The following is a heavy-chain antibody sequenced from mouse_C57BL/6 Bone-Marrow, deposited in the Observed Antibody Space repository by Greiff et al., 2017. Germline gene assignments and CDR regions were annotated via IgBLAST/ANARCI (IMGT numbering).Heavy chain of an antibody. CDR1: GYTFTDYY. CDR2: INPYNGGT. J-gene: IGHJ4*01. CDR3: ARGGYGSSYLYAMDY. D-gene: IGHD1-1*01. Sequence: VHVKQSGPVLVKPGASVKMSCKASGYTFTDYYMNWVKQSHGKSLEWIGVINPYNGGTNYNQKFKGKATLTVDTSSSTAYMQLSSLTSEDSAVYYCARGGYGSSYLYAMDYWGQGTSVTVSS. V-gene: IGHV1-19*01.